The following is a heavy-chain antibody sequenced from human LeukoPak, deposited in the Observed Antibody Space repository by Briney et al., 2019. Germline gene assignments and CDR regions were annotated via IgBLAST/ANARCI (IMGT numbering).Heavy chain of an antibody. CDR2: ISSSSSYI. J-gene: IGHJ6*02. CDR3: ARDRGCSGGSCYSVARAYYYYYYGMDV. V-gene: IGHV3-21*01. CDR1: GFTFSSYS. D-gene: IGHD2-15*01. Sequence: GGSLRLYCAASGFTFSSYSMNWVRQAPGKGLEWVSSISSSSSYIYYADSVKGRFTISRDNAKNSLYLQMNSLRAEDTAVYYCARDRGCSGGSCYSVARAYYYYYYGMDVWGQGTTVTVSS.